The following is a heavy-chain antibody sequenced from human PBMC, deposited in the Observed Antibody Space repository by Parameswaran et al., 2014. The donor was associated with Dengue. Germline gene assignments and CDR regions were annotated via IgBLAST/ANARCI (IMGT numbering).Heavy chain of an antibody. V-gene: IGHV1-3*01. CDR3: ARMPGIVATTAKIYYYGMDV. CDR2: INAGNGNT. Sequence: WVRQAPGQRLEWMGWINAGNGNTKYSQKFQGRVTITRDTSASTAYMELSSLRSEDTAVYYCARMPGIVATTAKIYYYGMDVWGQGTTVTVSS. D-gene: IGHD5-12*01. J-gene: IGHJ6*02.